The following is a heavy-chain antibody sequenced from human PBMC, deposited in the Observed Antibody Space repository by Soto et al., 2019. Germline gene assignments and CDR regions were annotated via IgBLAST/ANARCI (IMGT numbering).Heavy chain of an antibody. J-gene: IGHJ4*02. CDR1: GGTFSSYA. CDR2: ITPILGTA. Sequence: QVQLVQSGAEVKKPGSSVKVSCKASGGTFSSYAISWVRQAPGQGLEWMGGITPILGTANYAQKFQGRVTITADESTSTAYKELSSLRSEDTAVYYCARGGIYCSSTSCAPEGLYFDYWGQGTLVTVSS. D-gene: IGHD2-2*01. V-gene: IGHV1-69*01. CDR3: ARGGIYCSSTSCAPEGLYFDY.